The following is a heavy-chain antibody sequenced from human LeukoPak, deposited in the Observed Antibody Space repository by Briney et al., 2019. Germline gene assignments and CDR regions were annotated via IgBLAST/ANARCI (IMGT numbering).Heavy chain of an antibody. CDR3: ARERGGSTPDYYGSGSYYSRFDY. J-gene: IGHJ4*02. CDR1: GGSISSSNW. D-gene: IGHD3-10*01. V-gene: IGHV4-4*02. Sequence: SETLSLTCAVSGGSISSSNWWSWVRQPPGKGLEWIGEIYHSGSTNYNPSLKSRVTISVDKSKNQFSLKLSSVTAADTAVYYCARERGGSTPDYYGSGSYYSRFDYWGQGTLVTVSS. CDR2: IYHSGST.